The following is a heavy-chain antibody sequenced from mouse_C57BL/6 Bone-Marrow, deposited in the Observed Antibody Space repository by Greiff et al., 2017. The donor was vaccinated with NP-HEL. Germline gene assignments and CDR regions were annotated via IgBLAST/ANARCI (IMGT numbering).Heavy chain of an antibody. V-gene: IGHV5-16*01. D-gene: IGHD2-3*01. Sequence: EVMLVESEGGLVQPGSSMKLSCTASGFTFSDYYMAWVRQVPEKGLEWVANINYDGSSTYYLDSLKSRFIISRDNAKNILYLQMSSLKSEDTATYYCARALYDGYFIDYWGQGTTLTVSS. CDR3: ARALYDGYFIDY. CDR2: INYDGSST. J-gene: IGHJ2*01. CDR1: GFTFSDYY.